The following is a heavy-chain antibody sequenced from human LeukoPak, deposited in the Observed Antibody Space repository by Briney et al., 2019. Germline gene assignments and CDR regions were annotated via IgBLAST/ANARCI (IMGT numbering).Heavy chain of an antibody. CDR1: GYTFNENY. Sequence: GASVKVSCKASGYTFNENYIHWVRQAPGQGLEWMGSLNPINGDTKYAHPFNDRVTMTMDTSISTVYMELKTLTSDDTAVYYCARHDGYGSGRWDWFDPWGQGTLVTVSS. V-gene: IGHV1-2*07. CDR2: LNPINGDT. CDR3: ARHDGYGSGRWDWFDP. J-gene: IGHJ5*02. D-gene: IGHD3-10*01.